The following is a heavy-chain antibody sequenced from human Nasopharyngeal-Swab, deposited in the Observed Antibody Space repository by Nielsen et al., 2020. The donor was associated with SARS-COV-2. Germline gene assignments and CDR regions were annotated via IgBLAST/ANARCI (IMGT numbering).Heavy chain of an antibody. CDR1: GFTFSSYG. D-gene: IGHD2-21*02. Sequence: GGSLRLSCAASGFTFSSYGMHWVRQAPGKGLEWVAVISYDGSNKYYADSVKGRFTISRDNSKNTLYLQMNSLRAEDTAVYYCARGHDCAHWGQGTLVTVSS. CDR3: ARGHDCAH. J-gene: IGHJ4*02. V-gene: IGHV3-30*03. CDR2: ISYDGSNK.